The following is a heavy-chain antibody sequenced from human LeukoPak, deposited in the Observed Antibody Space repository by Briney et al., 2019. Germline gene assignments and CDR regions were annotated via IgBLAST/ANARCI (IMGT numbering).Heavy chain of an antibody. V-gene: IGHV1-8*01. Sequence: AGVKVSCKASGYTFTRYVINWVRQATGQGLEWMGWMTPISGNTGYAQKCQGTATMTRNTSISTAYMELSSLRSEDTAVYYCARASGSKRDRRLDFQHWGQGTLVTVSS. CDR1: GYTFTRYV. CDR3: ARASGSKRDRRLDFQH. D-gene: IGHD3-10*01. J-gene: IGHJ1*01. CDR2: MTPISGNT.